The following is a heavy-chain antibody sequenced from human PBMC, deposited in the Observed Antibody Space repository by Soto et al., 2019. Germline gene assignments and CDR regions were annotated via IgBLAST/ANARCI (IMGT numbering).Heavy chain of an antibody. CDR1: GYTFTKYG. D-gene: IGHD2-2*02. V-gene: IGHV1-18*04. Sequence: QEQLVQSGGEVKKPGASVRVSCKASGYTFTKYGITWVRQAPGQGLEWMGWIVVYNGKTNYARKLQGRVIMTADTAASTAYIGRRSLRADDPDVYYCSRARYCTSPSCYNHYYYGMDIWGQGPTVSVS. J-gene: IGHJ6*02. CDR2: IVVYNGKT. CDR3: SRARYCTSPSCYNHYYYGMDI.